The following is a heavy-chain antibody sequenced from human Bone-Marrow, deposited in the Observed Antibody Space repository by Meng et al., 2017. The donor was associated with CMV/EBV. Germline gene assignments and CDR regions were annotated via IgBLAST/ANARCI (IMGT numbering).Heavy chain of an antibody. D-gene: IGHD3-22*01. J-gene: IGHJ3*02. CDR3: ARENYYYNDAFDI. V-gene: IGHV4-39*07. CDR2: IYYSGST. CDR1: GGSISSSSYY. Sequence: SETLSLICTVSGGSISSSSYYWGWIRQPPGKGLEWIGSIYYSGSTYYNPSLKSRVTISVDTSKNQFSLKLSSVTAADTAVYYCARENYYYNDAFDIWGQGTMVTVSS.